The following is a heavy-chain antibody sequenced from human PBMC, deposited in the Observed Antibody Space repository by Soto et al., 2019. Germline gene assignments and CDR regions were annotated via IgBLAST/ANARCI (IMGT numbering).Heavy chain of an antibody. CDR3: ARSPFTYSSSWLNWFDP. V-gene: IGHV4-30-4*01. Sequence: SETMCLTCTVSGGSSSGGDYYWSWISQPPGKGLEWIGYIYYSGSTYYNPSLKSRVTISVDTSKNQFSLKLSSVTAADTAVYYCARSPFTYSSSWLNWFDPWGQGTLVTVSS. J-gene: IGHJ5*02. CDR1: GGSSSGGDYY. D-gene: IGHD6-13*01. CDR2: IYYSGST.